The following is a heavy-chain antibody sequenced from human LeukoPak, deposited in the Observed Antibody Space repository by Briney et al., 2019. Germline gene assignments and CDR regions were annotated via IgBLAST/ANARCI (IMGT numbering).Heavy chain of an antibody. CDR2: IKQDGSEK. D-gene: IGHD3-22*01. CDR1: GFTFSSYW. J-gene: IGHJ4*02. V-gene: IGHV3-7*01. Sequence: PGGSLRLSCAASGFTFSSYWMSWVRQAPGKGLEWVANIKQDGSEKYYVDSVKGRFTISRDNAKNSLYLQMNSPRAEDTAVYYCARDVKYYYDSSGYYAWGQGTLVTVSS. CDR3: ARDVKYYYDSSGYYA.